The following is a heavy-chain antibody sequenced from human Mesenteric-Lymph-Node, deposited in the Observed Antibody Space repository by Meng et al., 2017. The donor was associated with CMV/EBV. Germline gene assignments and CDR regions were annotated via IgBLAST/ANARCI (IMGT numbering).Heavy chain of an antibody. CDR2: IRYDGSNK. J-gene: IGHJ6*02. CDR1: GFTFSKYE. CDR3: ARSPGGSYLYYYYYGMDV. Sequence: GESLKISCAAFGFTFSKYEMNWVRQAPGKGLEWVAFIRYDGSNKYYADSVKGRFTISRDNSKNTLYLQMNSLRAEDTAVYYCARSPGGSYLYYYYYGMDVWGQGTTVTVSS. D-gene: IGHD3-16*02. V-gene: IGHV3-30*02.